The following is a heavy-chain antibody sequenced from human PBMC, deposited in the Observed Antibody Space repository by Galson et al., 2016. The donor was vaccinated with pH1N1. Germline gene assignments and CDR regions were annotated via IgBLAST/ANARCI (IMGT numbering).Heavy chain of an antibody. CDR2: IMPIFDKP. CDR1: GDIFINYP. V-gene: IGHV1-69*05. CDR3: ARGGVTYYQTYWYFNL. J-gene: IGHJ2*01. Sequence: QSGAEVKQPGESLKVSCKASGDIFINYPISWVRQAPGQGLEWMGGIMPIFDKPTYAQKFQGRVTITTDKSTSTTYMVLSSLRSEDTAVYYWARGGVTYYQTYWYFNLWGRGTLVTVSS. D-gene: IGHD3-22*01.